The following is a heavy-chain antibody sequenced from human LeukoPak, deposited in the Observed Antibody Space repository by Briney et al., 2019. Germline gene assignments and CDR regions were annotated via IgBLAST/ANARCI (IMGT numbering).Heavy chain of an antibody. CDR3: ARSLTTLTYEGY. V-gene: IGHV3-21*01. Sequence: GGSLRLSCAASGFTFGSYMMNWVRQAPGKGLEWVSSINSGSTYTYYTESVKGRFTVSRDNAKNSLFLQMNSLRAEDTAIYYCARSLTTLTYEGYWGQGTLVTVSS. CDR1: GFTFGSYM. CDR2: INSGSTYT. J-gene: IGHJ4*02. D-gene: IGHD1-1*01.